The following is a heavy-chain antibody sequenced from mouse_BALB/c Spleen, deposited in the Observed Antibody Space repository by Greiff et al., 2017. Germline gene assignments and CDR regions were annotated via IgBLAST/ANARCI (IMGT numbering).Heavy chain of an antibody. D-gene: IGHD4-1*01. CDR2: ISSGSSTI. J-gene: IGHJ4*01. CDR1: GFTFSSFG. CDR3: ASRGWDVPYAMDY. Sequence: DVHLVESGGGLVQPGGSRKLSCAASGFTFSSFGMHWVRQAPEKGLEWVAYISSGSSTIYYADTVKGRFTISRDNPKNTLFLQMTSLRSEDTAMYYCASRGWDVPYAMDYWGQGTSVTVSS. V-gene: IGHV5-17*02.